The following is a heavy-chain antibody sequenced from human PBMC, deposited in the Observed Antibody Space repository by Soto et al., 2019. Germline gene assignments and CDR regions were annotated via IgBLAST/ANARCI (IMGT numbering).Heavy chain of an antibody. Sequence: PSETLSLTCTVTGDSISRYYWSWIRQPPGKGLEWIGYIYYSGSTNYNPSLKSRVTISVDTSKNQFSLQLSSVTAADTAVYYCARARGSSSIDYWGQGILVSVSS. CDR2: IYYSGST. CDR1: GDSISRYY. J-gene: IGHJ4*02. D-gene: IGHD6-13*01. CDR3: ARARGSSSIDY. V-gene: IGHV4-59*01.